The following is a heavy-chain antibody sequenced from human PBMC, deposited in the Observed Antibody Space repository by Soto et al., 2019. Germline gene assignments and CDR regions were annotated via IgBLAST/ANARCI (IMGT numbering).Heavy chain of an antibody. J-gene: IGHJ4*02. V-gene: IGHV4-4*02. CDR3: ASSSGRYFFDY. CDR1: GGSISSSTW. Sequence: QVQLQESGPGLVKPSGTLSLTCAVSGGSISSSTWWSWVRQPPGKGLEWIGELYHSGSTNYNPSLKSRVTISIDTPKNHFSPNVNSVTAADAAVYYAASSSGRYFFDYWGQGTLATVSS. CDR2: LYHSGST. D-gene: IGHD1-26*01.